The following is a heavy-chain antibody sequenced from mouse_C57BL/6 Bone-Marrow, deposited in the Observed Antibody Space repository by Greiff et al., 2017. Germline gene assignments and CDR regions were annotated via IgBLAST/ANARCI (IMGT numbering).Heavy chain of an antibody. CDR3: ASGHYFDY. Sequence: VQLQQSGPELVKPGASVKISCKASGYSFTGYYMNWVKQSPEKSLEWIGEINPSTGGTTYNQKFKAKATLTVDKSSSTAYMQLKSLTSEDSAVYYCASGHYFDYWGQGTTLTVSS. CDR1: GYSFTGYY. D-gene: IGHD3-1*01. J-gene: IGHJ2*01. CDR2: INPSTGGT. V-gene: IGHV1-42*01.